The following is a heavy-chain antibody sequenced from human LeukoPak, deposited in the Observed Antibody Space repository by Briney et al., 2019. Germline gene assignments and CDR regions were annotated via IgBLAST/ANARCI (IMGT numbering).Heavy chain of an antibody. CDR2: IIPIFGTA. CDR1: GGTFSSYA. V-gene: IGHV1-69*05. D-gene: IGHD3-22*01. Sequence: ASVKVSRKASGGTFSSYAISWVRQAPGQGLEWMGGIIPIFGTANYAQKFQGRVTITTDESTSTAYMELSSLRSEDTAVYYCARDLADSSGYNDAFDIWGQGKMVTVSS. CDR3: ARDLADSSGYNDAFDI. J-gene: IGHJ3*02.